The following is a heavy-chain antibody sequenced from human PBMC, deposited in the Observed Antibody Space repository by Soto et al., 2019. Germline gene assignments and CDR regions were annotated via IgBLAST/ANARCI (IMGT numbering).Heavy chain of an antibody. V-gene: IGHV3-33*01. Sequence: GSLRLSCAAPGFTISTHGMHWVRQAPGKGLEWVANIWYDGSNRFYADSVKGRFTISKDNSKNTLYLQMSSLRAEDTAVYYCAAATTWNFHFHYWGQGTQVTVSS. CDR1: GFTISTHG. CDR2: IWYDGSNR. J-gene: IGHJ4*02. D-gene: IGHD1-7*01. CDR3: AAATTWNFHFHY.